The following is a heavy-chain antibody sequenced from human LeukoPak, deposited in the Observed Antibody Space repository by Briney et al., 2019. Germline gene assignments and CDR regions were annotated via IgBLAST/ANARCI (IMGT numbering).Heavy chain of an antibody. CDR2: INPSGGST. CDR3: ASGDYCSGGSCPTSGAFDI. V-gene: IGHV1-46*01. CDR1: GYTCTSYY. Sequence: ASVKVSCKASGYTCTSYYMHWVRQAPGQGLEWMGIINPSGGSTSYAQKFQGRVTMTRDTSTSTVYMELSSLRSEDTAVYYCASGDYCSGGSCPTSGAFDIWGQGTMVTVSS. J-gene: IGHJ3*02. D-gene: IGHD2-15*01.